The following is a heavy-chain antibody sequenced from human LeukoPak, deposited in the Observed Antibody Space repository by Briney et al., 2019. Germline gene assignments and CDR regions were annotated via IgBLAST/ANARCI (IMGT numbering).Heavy chain of an antibody. CDR1: GFICCNYS. D-gene: IGHD3-10*01. V-gene: IGHV3-64D*09. J-gene: IGHJ5*02. CDR3: ERAGSERYYTLFDH. CDR2: ISSKGGST. Sequence: GGSLRLICSEAGFICCNYSRLWALQAPGKGLESVSVISSKGGSTYYADSVKGRFTISRDNAKNTLSLQMSSLRGEDTAVYYCERAGSERYYTLFDHWGQGTLVTVSS.